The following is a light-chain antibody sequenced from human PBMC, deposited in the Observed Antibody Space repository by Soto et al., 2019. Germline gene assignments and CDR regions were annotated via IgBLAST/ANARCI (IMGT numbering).Light chain of an antibody. Sequence: QSVLTQPPSVSGAPGQRVTLSCTGNSSNLGAGYDVHWYKQVPGAAPKLVIFGNRNRPSGVPERFSGSKSGTSASLAITGLQAEDEADYYSQAYDYRLTASVFAGGTKVTVL. CDR3: QAYDYRLTASV. J-gene: IGLJ3*02. CDR1: SSNLGAGYD. V-gene: IGLV1-40*01. CDR2: GNR.